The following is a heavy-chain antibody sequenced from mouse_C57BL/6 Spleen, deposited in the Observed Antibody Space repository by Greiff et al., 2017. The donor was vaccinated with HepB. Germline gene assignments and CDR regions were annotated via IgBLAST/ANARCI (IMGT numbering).Heavy chain of an antibody. V-gene: IGHV2-2*01. CDR2: IWSGGST. CDR3: ARNYDGYLNAMDY. D-gene: IGHD2-3*01. CDR1: GFSLTSYG. J-gene: IGHJ4*01. Sequence: QVHVKQSGPGLVQPSQSLSITCTVSGFSLTSYGVHWVRQSPGKGLEWLGVIWSGGSTDYNAAFISRLSISKDNSKSQVFFKMNSLQADDTAIYYCARNYDGYLNAMDYWGQGTSVTVSS.